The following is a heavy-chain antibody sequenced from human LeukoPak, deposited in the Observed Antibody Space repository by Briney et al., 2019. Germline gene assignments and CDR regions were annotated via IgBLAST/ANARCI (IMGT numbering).Heavy chain of an antibody. CDR1: GFTFGRYG. CDR3: ARGRGDCSTTSCYIDY. V-gene: IGHV3-33*01. CDR2: IWYDGSHK. D-gene: IGHD2-2*01. Sequence: GGSLRLSCAASGFTFGRYGMHWVRQPPGQGLEWVAFIWYDGSHKDYADSVKGRFTISGDNSKNTLFLHMNSLRAEDTAVYFCARGRGDCSTTSCYIDYWGQGTLVTVSS. J-gene: IGHJ4*02.